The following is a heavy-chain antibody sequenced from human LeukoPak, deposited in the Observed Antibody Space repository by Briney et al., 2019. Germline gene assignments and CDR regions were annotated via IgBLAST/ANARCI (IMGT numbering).Heavy chain of an antibody. Sequence: GGSLRPSCVASGFTFRSYWMHWVRQAPGKGLVWVSRIYSDESTPLYADSVKGRFTLSRDNAKNTLYLQMNSLRAENTALYYCARVTGGYPTVDNCGPGDLVTVSS. V-gene: IGHV3-74*01. D-gene: IGHD5-12*01. CDR2: IYSDESTP. CDR1: GFTFRSYW. J-gene: IGHJ4*03. CDR3: ARVTGGYPTVDN.